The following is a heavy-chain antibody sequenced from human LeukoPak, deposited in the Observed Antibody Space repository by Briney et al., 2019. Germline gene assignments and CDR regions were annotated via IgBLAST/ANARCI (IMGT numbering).Heavy chain of an antibody. CDR3: SRARMGDGYNYV. CDR1: GFSFSDHF. CDR2: STKRANSYDT. D-gene: IGHD5-18*01. Sequence: GGSLRLSCAVSGFSFSDHFMDWVRQAPGKGLEWVGRSTKRANSYDTHYAASVKDRFTISRDDSDNSLYLQMNSLKTEDTAVYYCSRARMGDGYNYVWGQGSLVTVSS. J-gene: IGHJ4*02. V-gene: IGHV3-72*01.